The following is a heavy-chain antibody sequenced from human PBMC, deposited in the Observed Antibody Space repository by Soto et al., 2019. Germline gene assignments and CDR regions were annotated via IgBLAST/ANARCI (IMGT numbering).Heavy chain of an antibody. D-gene: IGHD6-13*01. CDR1: GFTFSSYA. V-gene: IGHV3-30-3*01. J-gene: IGHJ4*02. CDR3: ARENYSSSWYNFGY. Sequence: QVQLVESGGGVVQPGRSLRLSCAASGFTFSSYAMHWVRQAPGKGLEWVAVISYDGSNKYYADSVKGRFTISRDNSKNTLYLQMNSLRAEDTAVYYCARENYSSSWYNFGYWGQGTLVTVSS. CDR2: ISYDGSNK.